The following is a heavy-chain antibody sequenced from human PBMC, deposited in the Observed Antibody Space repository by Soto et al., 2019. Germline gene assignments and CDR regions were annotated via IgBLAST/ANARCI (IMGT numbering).Heavy chain of an antibody. CDR3: AIPSNWNDDAFDI. CDR1: GYSFTSYW. CDR2: IYPGDSDT. Sequence: GESLKISWKGSGYSFTSYWIGWVRQMPGKGLEWMGIIYPGDSDTRYSPSFQGQVTISADKSISTAYLQWSSLKASGTDMSYCAIPSNWNDDAFDIWGQGTMVTVSS. D-gene: IGHD1-20*01. V-gene: IGHV5-51*01. J-gene: IGHJ3*02.